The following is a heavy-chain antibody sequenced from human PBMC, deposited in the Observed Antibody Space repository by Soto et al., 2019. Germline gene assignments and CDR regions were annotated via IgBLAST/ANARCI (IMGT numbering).Heavy chain of an antibody. CDR2: IILNLGKA. V-gene: IGHV1-69*10. D-gene: IGHD2-8*01. CDR1: GCTFSSYA. Sequence: SVKVSCKASGCTFSSYAMSWVRQAPGQGLEWMGVIILNLGKANYAQKFQGRDTSTADKSNSTAYMEPSSLRSDDTAVYHCARYRVPNSWCYYFDYWGQGTLVTVSS. J-gene: IGHJ4*01. CDR3: ARYRVPNSWCYYFDY.